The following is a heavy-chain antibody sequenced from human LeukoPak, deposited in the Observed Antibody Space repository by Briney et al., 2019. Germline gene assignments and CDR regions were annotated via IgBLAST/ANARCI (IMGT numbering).Heavy chain of an antibody. Sequence: GGSLRLSCAASGFSFNNYAMNWVRQAPGKGLEWVSAVSDSGSGTYYADSVKGRRTISRDNSKNTLYLQMTGLRVEDTAVYYCARRFSDSSGYYRFDFWGQGTLVTVSS. CDR1: GFSFNNYA. J-gene: IGHJ4*02. CDR3: ARRFSDSSGYYRFDF. D-gene: IGHD3-22*01. CDR2: VSDSGSGT. V-gene: IGHV3-23*01.